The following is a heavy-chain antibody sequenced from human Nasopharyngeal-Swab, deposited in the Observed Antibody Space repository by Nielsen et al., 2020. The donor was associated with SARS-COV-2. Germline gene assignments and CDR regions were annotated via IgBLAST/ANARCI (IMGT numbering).Heavy chain of an antibody. J-gene: IGHJ4*02. V-gene: IGHV4-59*01. CDR3: ARDMGESSGWPDPFDY. CDR2: IYYSGST. D-gene: IGHD6-19*01. Sequence: WIRQPPGKGLEWIGYIYYSGSTNYNPSLRGRVTISVDTSKNQFSLKLSSVTAADTAVYYCARDMGESSGWPDPFDYWGQGTLVTVSS.